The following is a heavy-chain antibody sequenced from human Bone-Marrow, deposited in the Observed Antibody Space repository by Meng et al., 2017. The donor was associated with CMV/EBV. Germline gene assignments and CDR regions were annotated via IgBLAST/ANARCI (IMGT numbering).Heavy chain of an antibody. CDR1: GFTVSSNY. Sequence: EVQLVESGGGLIQPGGSLRLSCAASGFTVSSNYMSWVRQAPGKGLEWVSVIYSGGSTYYADSVKGRFTISRDNSKNTLYLQMNSLRAEDTAVYYCAREAGVAVAGTGYFDYWGQGTLVTVSS. CDR3: AREAGVAVAGTGYFDY. J-gene: IGHJ4*02. CDR2: IYSGGST. D-gene: IGHD6-19*01. V-gene: IGHV3-53*01.